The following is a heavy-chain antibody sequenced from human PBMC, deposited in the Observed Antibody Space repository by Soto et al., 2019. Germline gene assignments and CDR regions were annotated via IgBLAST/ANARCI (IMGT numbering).Heavy chain of an antibody. J-gene: IGHJ4*02. Sequence: ASVKVSCTASGYTFTIYVISWLLQAPGQGLEWMGWISAYNGNTNYAQKLQGRVTMTTDTSTSTAYMELRSLRSDDTAVYYCAAYSYGLEYFDYWGQGTLVTVSS. V-gene: IGHV1-18*04. CDR1: GYTFTIYV. CDR3: AAYSYGLEYFDY. CDR2: ISAYNGNT. D-gene: IGHD5-18*01.